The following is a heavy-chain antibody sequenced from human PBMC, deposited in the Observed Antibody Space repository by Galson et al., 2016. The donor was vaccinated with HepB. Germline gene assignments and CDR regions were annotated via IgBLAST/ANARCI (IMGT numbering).Heavy chain of an antibody. V-gene: IGHV3-48*02. Sequence: SLRLSCAASGFTFSDYSMHWVRQAPGKGLEWLSYIRRDSSVIYQADSVKGRLTISRDNAKNSLYLQMNSLRDEDTAVYYCAREVTSGFYCIDYWGQGTLVTVSP. CDR2: IRRDSSVI. CDR3: AREVTSGFYCIDY. D-gene: IGHD6-19*01. J-gene: IGHJ4*02. CDR1: GFTFSDYS.